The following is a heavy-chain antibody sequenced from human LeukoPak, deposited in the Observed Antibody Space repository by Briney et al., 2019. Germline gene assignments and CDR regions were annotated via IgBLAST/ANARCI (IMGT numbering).Heavy chain of an antibody. CDR3: ARVGPTTAYYYYYGMDV. Sequence: KASETLSLTCTVSGGSISSYYWSWIRQPPGKGLEWIGYIYYSGSTNYNPSLKSRVTISVDTSKNQFSLKLSSVTAADTAVYYCARVGPTTAYYYYYGMDVWGQGTTATVSS. V-gene: IGHV4-59*01. J-gene: IGHJ6*02. CDR2: IYYSGST. CDR1: GGSISSYY. D-gene: IGHD4-17*01.